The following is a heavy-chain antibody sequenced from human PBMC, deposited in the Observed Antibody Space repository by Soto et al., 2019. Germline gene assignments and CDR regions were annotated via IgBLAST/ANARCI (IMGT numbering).Heavy chain of an antibody. CDR3: VTVNLVGAAYYFDY. CDR2: VYYSGTT. CDR1: GGSFSSCDYY. D-gene: IGHD1-26*01. J-gene: IGHJ4*02. Sequence: SETLSLTYTVSGGSFSSCDYYWDLVRQPPWKGLEWIGYVYYSGTTYSHPSLNSRVSISVDTSENQFSLRLTSVTAADTAVYYCVTVNLVGAAYYFDYWGPGTLVTVSS. V-gene: IGHV4-30-4*01.